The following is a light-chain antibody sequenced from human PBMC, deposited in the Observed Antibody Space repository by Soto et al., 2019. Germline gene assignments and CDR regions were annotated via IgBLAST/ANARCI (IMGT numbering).Light chain of an antibody. J-gene: IGLJ2*01. CDR1: NSNIGAGYG. Sequence: QSVLTQPPSVSGAPGQRVTISCTGSNSNIGAGYGVHWYQQFPGTAPKLLIYADSNRPSGVPDRFSASKSGTSASLAITGLQAEDEADYYCQSYDSSLSASVVFGGGTKLTVL. CDR2: ADS. V-gene: IGLV1-40*01. CDR3: QSYDSSLSASVV.